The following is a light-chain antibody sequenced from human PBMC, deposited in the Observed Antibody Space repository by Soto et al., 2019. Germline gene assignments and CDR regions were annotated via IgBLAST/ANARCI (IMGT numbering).Light chain of an antibody. V-gene: IGLV1-51*01. CDR1: SSNIGNNS. Sequence: QAVVTQSPSVSAAPGQQVTISCSGSSSNIGNNSVSWYQQLPGTAPKLLIYANNKRPSGIPDRFSGSKSGTSGTLDISGLQTGDEADYYCATWDGSLPGEVFGGGTKLTVL. CDR3: ATWDGSLPGEV. CDR2: ANN. J-gene: IGLJ2*01.